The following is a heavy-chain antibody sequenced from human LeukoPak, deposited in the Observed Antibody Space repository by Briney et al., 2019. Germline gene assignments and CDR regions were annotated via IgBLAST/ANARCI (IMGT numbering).Heavy chain of an antibody. CDR2: LSKSGNT. J-gene: IGHJ3*02. CDR3: ARARYVNSFYAFDI. D-gene: IGHD3-9*01. CDR1: GVSISSYY. V-gene: IGHV4-59*01. Sequence: SETLSLTCTVSGVSISSYYWSWIRLPPGKGLEWIGYLSKSGNTNYSPSLKSRVTIFGDTSKNQFFLKLSSVTAADTAMYYCARARYVNSFYAFDIWGQGTLVTVSS.